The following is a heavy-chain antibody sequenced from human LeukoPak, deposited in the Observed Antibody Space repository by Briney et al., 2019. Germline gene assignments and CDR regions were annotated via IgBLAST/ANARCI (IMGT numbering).Heavy chain of an antibody. CDR2: IYYSGST. Sequence: SETLSLTCTVSGGSISSSSYYWGWIRQPPGKGLEWIGSIYYSGSTYYNPSLKSRVTISVDTSKNQFSLKLSSVTAADTAVYYCARVKFYGCYYYYMDVWGKGTTVTVSS. J-gene: IGHJ6*03. D-gene: IGHD4-17*01. V-gene: IGHV4-39*01. CDR1: GGSISSSSYY. CDR3: ARVKFYGCYYYYMDV.